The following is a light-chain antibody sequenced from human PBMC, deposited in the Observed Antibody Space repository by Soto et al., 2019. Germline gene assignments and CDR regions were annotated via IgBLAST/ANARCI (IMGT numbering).Light chain of an antibody. CDR1: QSIGRF. J-gene: IGKJ1*01. CDR3: QQCYMGWT. Sequence: DIPMTQSPSTLSASVGDRVTITCRASQSIGRFLAWYQHQPGKAPKLLIYDASTLESGVPSRFSGTGSGTEFTFSITSLQPEDFGTYYCQQCYMGWTFGQGTKVE. V-gene: IGKV1-5*01. CDR2: DAS.